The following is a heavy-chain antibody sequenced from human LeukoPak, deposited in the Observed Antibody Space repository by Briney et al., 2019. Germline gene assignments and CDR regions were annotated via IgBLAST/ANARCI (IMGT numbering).Heavy chain of an antibody. J-gene: IGHJ4*02. D-gene: IGHD6-19*01. CDR1: GGSISSANYY. CDR2: IYYDGTT. V-gene: IGHV4-30-4*01. CDR3: ARVGAGIAVHFFDY. Sequence: SETLSLTCTVSGGSISSANYYWSWIRQPPGKGLGWIGYIYYDGTTYYNPSLKSRLTISVDTSKNQFSLKPSSVTAADTAVYYCARVGAGIAVHFFDYWGQGALVTVSS.